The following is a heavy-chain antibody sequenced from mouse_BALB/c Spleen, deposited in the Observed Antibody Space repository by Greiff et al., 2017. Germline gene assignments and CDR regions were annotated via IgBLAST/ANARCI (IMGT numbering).Heavy chain of an antibody. CDR2: ISYSGST. CDR3: ATYWYFDV. J-gene: IGHJ1*01. CDR1: GYSITSDYA. V-gene: IGHV3-2*02. Sequence: EVQLVESGPGLVKPSQSLSLTCTVTGYSITSDYAWNWIRQFPGNKLEWMGYISYSGSTSYNPSLKSRISITRDTSKNQFFLQLNSVTTEDTATYYCATYWYFDVWGAGTTVTVSS.